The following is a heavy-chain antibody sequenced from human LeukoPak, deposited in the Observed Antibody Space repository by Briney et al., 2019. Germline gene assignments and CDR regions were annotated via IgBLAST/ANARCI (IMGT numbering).Heavy chain of an antibody. Sequence: TGGSLRLSCAASGFTFDSSAMSWVRQAPGKGLEWVSTITDTGDSTHYADSVKGRFTISRDNSKNTLYLQMNSLRAEDTAVYYCARDAVTYSNFPYYFDYWGQGTLVTVSS. D-gene: IGHD4-11*01. CDR3: ARDAVTYSNFPYYFDY. CDR1: GFTFDSSA. CDR2: ITDTGDST. J-gene: IGHJ4*02. V-gene: IGHV3-23*01.